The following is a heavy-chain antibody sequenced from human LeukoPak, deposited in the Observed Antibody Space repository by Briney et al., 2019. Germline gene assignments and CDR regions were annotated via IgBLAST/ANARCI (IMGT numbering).Heavy chain of an antibody. V-gene: IGHV3-23*01. CDR3: AKGVVVVPAAGHYFDY. CDR2: ISGNSGST. J-gene: IGHJ4*02. D-gene: IGHD2-2*01. CDR1: GFTFSSYA. Sequence: GGSLRLSCAASGFTFSSYAMSWVRQTPGKGLEWVSSISGNSGSTHYADSVKGRFTISRDNSKNTLYLQMNSLRAEDTAVYYCAKGVVVVPAAGHYFDYWCQGTLVTVSS.